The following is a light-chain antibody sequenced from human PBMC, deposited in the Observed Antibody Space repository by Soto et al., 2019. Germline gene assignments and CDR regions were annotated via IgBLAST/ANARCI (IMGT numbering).Light chain of an antibody. CDR3: SSYTRSSTWM. Sequence: QSALTQPTSVSASPGQSITISCTGTSSDVGAYNYVSWYQQHPGKVPKVILYEVSSRPSGVPDRFSGSKSGNTASLTISGLQAEDEADYYCSSYTRSSTWMFGGGTKLTVL. J-gene: IGLJ3*02. CDR2: EVS. V-gene: IGLV2-14*01. CDR1: SSDVGAYNY.